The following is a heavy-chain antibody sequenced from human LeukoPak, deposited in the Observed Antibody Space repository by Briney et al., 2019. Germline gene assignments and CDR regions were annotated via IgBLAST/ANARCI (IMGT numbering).Heavy chain of an antibody. CDR3: AYQRGYSGYVDY. CDR1: GGSISSYY. CDR2: IYYSGST. D-gene: IGHD5-12*01. V-gene: IGHV4-59*01. Sequence: SETLSLTCTVSGGSISSYYWSWIRQPPGKGLEWIGYIYYSGSTNYNPSLKSRVTISVDTSKNQFSLKLSSVTAADTAVYYCAYQRGYSGYVDYWGQGTLVTVSS. J-gene: IGHJ4*02.